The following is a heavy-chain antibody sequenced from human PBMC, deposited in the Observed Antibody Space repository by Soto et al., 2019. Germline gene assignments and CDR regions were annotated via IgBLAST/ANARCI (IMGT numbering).Heavy chain of an antibody. CDR1: GYTFTRYG. CDR2: ISTYNGDT. CDR3: AREGVAPYYYYGMDV. J-gene: IGHJ6*02. V-gene: IGHV1-18*01. D-gene: IGHD5-12*01. Sequence: ASVKVSCKASGYTFTRYGISWMRQAPGQGLEWMGWISTYNGDTNYAQTFQGRVTMTTDTSTSTVHMEVRSLRSDDTAVYYCAREGVAPYYYYGMDVWGQGTPVTVSS.